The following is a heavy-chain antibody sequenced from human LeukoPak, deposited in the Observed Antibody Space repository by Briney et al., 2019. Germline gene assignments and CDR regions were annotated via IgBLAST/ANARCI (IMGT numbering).Heavy chain of an antibody. CDR2: INPYGGRA. CDR3: ARGGSEQLAPPFDS. V-gene: IGHV1-46*01. CDR1: GYTFTTYY. D-gene: IGHD6-13*01. Sequence: ASVKVSCKASGYTFTTYYMHWVRQAPGQGLEWMGMINPYGGRANYAQNFQSQGRVTITRDTSTSTAYMELSSLRSGDTALYYCARGGSEQLAPPFDSWGQGTLVTVSS. J-gene: IGHJ4*02.